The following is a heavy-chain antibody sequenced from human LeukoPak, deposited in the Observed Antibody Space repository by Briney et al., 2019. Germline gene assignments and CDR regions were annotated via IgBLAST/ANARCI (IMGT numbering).Heavy chain of an antibody. CDR2: IYYSGST. CDR3: ARGDTAMDPFDY. CDR1: GGSISSYY. Sequence: SETLSLTCTVSGGSISSYYWSWIRQPPGKGLEWIGYIYYSGSTNYNPSLKSRVTISVDTSKNQFSLKLSSVTAADTAVYYCARGDTAMDPFDYWGQGTLVTVSS. D-gene: IGHD5-18*01. V-gene: IGHV4-59*01. J-gene: IGHJ4*02.